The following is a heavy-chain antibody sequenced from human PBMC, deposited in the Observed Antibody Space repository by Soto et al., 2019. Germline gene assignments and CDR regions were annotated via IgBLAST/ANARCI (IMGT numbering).Heavy chain of an antibody. Sequence: GGSLRLSCAASGFTFSSYAMSWVRQAPGKGLEWVSAISGSGGSTYYADSVKGRFTISRDNSKNTLYLQMNSLRAEDTAVYYCAKLGAVAVPLGGFDYWGQGTLVTSPQ. D-gene: IGHD6-19*01. CDR1: GFTFSSYA. J-gene: IGHJ4*02. V-gene: IGHV3-23*01. CDR3: AKLGAVAVPLGGFDY. CDR2: ISGSGGST.